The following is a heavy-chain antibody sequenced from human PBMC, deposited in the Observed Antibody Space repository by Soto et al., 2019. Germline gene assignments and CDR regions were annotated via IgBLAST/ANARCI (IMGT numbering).Heavy chain of an antibody. J-gene: IGHJ5*02. CDR3: ARPPQLVRWWWFDL. Sequence: QVQLVESGGGVVQPGRSLRLSCAASGFTFSSYGMHWVRQAPGKGLEWVAVISYDGSNNYYADFVKGRFTIARDNSKNTLYLRMNSLRPEDTAVYYSARPPQLVRWWWFDLWGQGTLVTVGS. D-gene: IGHD6-13*01. CDR2: ISYDGSNN. CDR1: GFTFSSYG. V-gene: IGHV3-30*03.